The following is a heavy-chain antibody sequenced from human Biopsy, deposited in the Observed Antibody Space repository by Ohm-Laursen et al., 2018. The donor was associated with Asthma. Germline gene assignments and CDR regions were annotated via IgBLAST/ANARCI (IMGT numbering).Heavy chain of an antibody. CDR2: VSVYNGNT. D-gene: IGHD3-10*01. CDR3: ARAVDYSHYYGIDV. Sequence: GSVKVSCKTSGYTFNSAGITWVRQAPGQVLEWMGWVSVYNGNTKVAQKLQDRVTMITDTSTSTAYMELRSLRSDDTAVYFCARAVDYSHYYGIDVWSQGTTVTVS. V-gene: IGHV1-18*01. CDR1: GYTFNSAG. J-gene: IGHJ6*02.